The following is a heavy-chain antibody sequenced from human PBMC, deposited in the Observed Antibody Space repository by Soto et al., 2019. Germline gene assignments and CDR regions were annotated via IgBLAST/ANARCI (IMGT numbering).Heavy chain of an antibody. J-gene: IGHJ3*02. V-gene: IGHV4-31*11. CDR2: IYYSGTT. CDR3: ARYKEMASILAAFDI. D-gene: IGHD1-20*01. CDR1: GGSISSGGYY. Sequence: TSETLSLTCAVSGGSISSGGYYWSWIRQHPGKGLEWIGYIYYSGTTYYNPSLKSRVTISVDTSKNQFSLKLSSVTAADTAVYYRARYKEMASILAAFDIWGQGTMVTVSS.